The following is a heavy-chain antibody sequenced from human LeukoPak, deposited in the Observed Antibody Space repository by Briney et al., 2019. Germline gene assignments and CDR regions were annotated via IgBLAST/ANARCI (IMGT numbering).Heavy chain of an antibody. V-gene: IGHV3-74*01. D-gene: IGHD2-15*01. J-gene: IGHJ4*02. Sequence: PGGSLRLSCEASGFTLSTYWMHWVRQAPGKGLVWVSRINSDGSATSYADSVMVRFTISRDSAKNTLYLQMNSLRPEDTAVYYCARGNKWSFDSWGQGALVTVSS. CDR2: INSDGSAT. CDR3: ARGNKWSFDS. CDR1: GFTLSTYW.